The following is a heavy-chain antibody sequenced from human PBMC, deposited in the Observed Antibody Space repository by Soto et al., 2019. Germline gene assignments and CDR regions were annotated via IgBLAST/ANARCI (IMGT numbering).Heavy chain of an antibody. V-gene: IGHV3-23*01. Sequence: EVQLLESGGGLVPPGGSLRLSCAASKFTFSSYAMSWVRQAPGKGLEWVSAISGSAGNTYYADSVKGRFTISRDNSKNPLYLQKNSLRVEDTAVYYCAKGHLIVVVPDVSVHNWGQVTLVTVSS. J-gene: IGHJ4*02. D-gene: IGHD2-2*01. CDR3: AKGHLIVVVPDVSVHN. CDR2: ISGSAGNT. CDR1: KFTFSSYA.